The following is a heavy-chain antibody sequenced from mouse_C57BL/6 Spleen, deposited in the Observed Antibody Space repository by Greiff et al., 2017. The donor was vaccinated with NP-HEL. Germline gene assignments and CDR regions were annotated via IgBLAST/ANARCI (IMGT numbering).Heavy chain of an antibody. CDR2: ISSGGSYT. D-gene: IGHD1-1*01. V-gene: IGHV5-6*01. Sequence: EVKLVESGGDLVKPGGSLKLSCAASGFTFSSYGMSWVRQTPDKRLEWVATISSGGSYTYYPDSVKGRFTISRDNAKNTLYLQMSSLKSEDTAMYYCARHDPYGSSYDYAMDYWGQGTSVTVSS. CDR1: GFTFSSYG. J-gene: IGHJ4*01. CDR3: ARHDPYGSSYDYAMDY.